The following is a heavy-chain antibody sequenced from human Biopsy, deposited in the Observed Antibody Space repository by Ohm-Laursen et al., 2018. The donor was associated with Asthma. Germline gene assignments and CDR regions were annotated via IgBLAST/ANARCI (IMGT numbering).Heavy chain of an antibody. D-gene: IGHD3-10*01. Sequence: SLRLSCSASRFDFSDFTMNWVRQAPGKGLEWVSSISRLRSYKYYTDSLRGRVTISRDNAKSSLHLQMSSLRAEDTAVYFCARDFTIGSGSPFHFWGPGTLVTVSS. CDR1: RFDFSDFT. V-gene: IGHV3-21*01. J-gene: IGHJ4*01. CDR2: ISRLRSYK. CDR3: ARDFTIGSGSPFHF.